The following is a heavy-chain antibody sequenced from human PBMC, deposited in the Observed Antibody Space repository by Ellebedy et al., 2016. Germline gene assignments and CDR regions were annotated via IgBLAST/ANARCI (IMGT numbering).Heavy chain of an antibody. D-gene: IGHD2/OR15-2a*01. Sequence: SETLSLXXTVSGGSVRGSDYFWSWIRQSPGKGLEWIGHIFWSGTTYYNPSLERRVSISIDTSENQFSLKLRSVTAADTAVFYCARVYIPHAMLGRPTSYFRLDVWGKGTTVAVSS. V-gene: IGHV4-30-4*01. J-gene: IGHJ6*04. CDR1: GGSVRGSDYF. CDR2: IFWSGTT. CDR3: ARVYIPHAMLGRPTSYFRLDV.